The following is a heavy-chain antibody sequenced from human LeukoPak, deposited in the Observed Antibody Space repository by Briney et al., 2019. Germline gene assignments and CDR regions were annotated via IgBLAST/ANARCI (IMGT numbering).Heavy chain of an antibody. J-gene: IGHJ4*02. D-gene: IGHD6-19*01. CDR1: GGSISSGGYY. CDR3: ARNVGWYSHDS. V-gene: IGHV4-61*02. Sequence: SETLSLTCTVSGGSISSGGYYWSWIRQPAGKGLEWIGRIYSSGSTNYNPSLKSRVSMSVDTSKNQFSLKLTSVTAADTAVYYCARNVGWYSHDSWGQGTLVTVSS. CDR2: IYSSGST.